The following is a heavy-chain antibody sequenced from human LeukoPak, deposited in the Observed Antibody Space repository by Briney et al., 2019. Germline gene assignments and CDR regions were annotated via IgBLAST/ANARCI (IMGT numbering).Heavy chain of an antibody. Sequence: SETLSLTCTVSGGSISSSSYYWSWVRQPPGKRLEWIGYIFYSGSTTYNPSLSGRVTMSLDTSNNQFSLKLGSVTAADTAVYYCARHFYGDFGSGVFDIWGQGTMVTVSP. CDR2: IFYSGST. CDR3: ARHFYGDFGSGVFDI. J-gene: IGHJ3*02. D-gene: IGHD4-17*01. CDR1: GGSISSSSYY. V-gene: IGHV4-61*05.